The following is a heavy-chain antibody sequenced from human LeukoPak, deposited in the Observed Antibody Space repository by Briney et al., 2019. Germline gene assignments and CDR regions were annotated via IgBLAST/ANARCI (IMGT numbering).Heavy chain of an antibody. CDR2: ISSSSSYI. Sequence: GGSLRLSCAASGFTFSSYSMNWVRQAPGKGLEWVSSISSSSSYIYYADSVKGRFTISRDNAKNSLYLQMNSLRAEDTAVYYCARDPSPLRRTKLYYYYYYMDVWGKGTTVTVSS. CDR3: ARDPSPLRRTKLYYYYYYMDV. CDR1: GFTFSSYS. V-gene: IGHV3-21*01. J-gene: IGHJ6*03. D-gene: IGHD1-14*01.